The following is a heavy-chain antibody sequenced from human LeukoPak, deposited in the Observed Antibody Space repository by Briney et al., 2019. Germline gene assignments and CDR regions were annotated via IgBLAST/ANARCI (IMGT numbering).Heavy chain of an antibody. Sequence: GGSLRLSCAASGFTFGVSWMSWVRQAPGKGLEWVGNIKEDGGVKIYVDSVKGRLTISRDNAKSSLFLQMNNLRVEDTAVYYCAKDRGWNTFDYWGQGTLVAVSS. J-gene: IGHJ4*02. CDR2: IKEDGGVK. V-gene: IGHV3-7*01. CDR3: AKDRGWNTFDY. D-gene: IGHD1/OR15-1a*01. CDR1: GFTFGVSW.